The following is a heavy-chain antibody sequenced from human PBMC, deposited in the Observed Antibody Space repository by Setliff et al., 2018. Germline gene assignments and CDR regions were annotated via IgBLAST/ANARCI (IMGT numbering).Heavy chain of an antibody. Sequence: PSETLSLTCGVHGGSFSGYQWTWIRQPPGKGLEWIGEINQSGSANYNPSLKSRASLSVDTSEKQLSLTLNSVTVADTAVYYCARAQVVLAISAPAWYFEIWGRGTQVTVSS. CDR2: INQSGSA. J-gene: IGHJ2*01. CDR1: GGSFSGYQ. V-gene: IGHV4-34*01. D-gene: IGHD2-21*01. CDR3: ARAQVVLAISAPAWYFEI.